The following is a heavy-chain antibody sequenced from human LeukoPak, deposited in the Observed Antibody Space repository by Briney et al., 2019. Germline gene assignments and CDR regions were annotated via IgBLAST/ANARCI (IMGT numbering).Heavy chain of an antibody. CDR1: GFTFSTHW. CDR3: ARDRATMIVVVGLDY. V-gene: IGHV3-74*01. CDR2: INTDGSTT. D-gene: IGHD3-22*01. Sequence: GGSLRLSCAASGFTFSTHWMHWVRQGPGKGLVWVSRINTDGSTTSYADSVKGRFTISRDNAKNSLYLQMNSLRAEDTAVYYCARDRATMIVVVGLDYWGQGTLVTVSP. J-gene: IGHJ4*02.